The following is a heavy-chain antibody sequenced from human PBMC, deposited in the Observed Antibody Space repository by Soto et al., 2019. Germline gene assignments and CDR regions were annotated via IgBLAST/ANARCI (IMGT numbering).Heavy chain of an antibody. CDR1: GYTFTSYY. CDR3: ASAIISGSCWYRWDTCDI. Sequence: ASVKVSCKASGYTFTSYYMHWVRQAPGQGLEWMGIINPSGGSTSYAQKFQGRVTMTRDTSTSTVYMELSSLRSEDTAVYYCASAIISGSCWYRWDTCDIWGQGTMVTVSS. D-gene: IGHD6-19*01. V-gene: IGHV1-46*01. J-gene: IGHJ3*02. CDR2: INPSGGST.